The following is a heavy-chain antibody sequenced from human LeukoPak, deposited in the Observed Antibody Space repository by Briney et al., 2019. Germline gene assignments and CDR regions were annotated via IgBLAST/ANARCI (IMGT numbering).Heavy chain of an antibody. CDR1: GGSINNYY. Sequence: SETLTLTCTVSGGSINNYYWSWIRQPAGKGLEWIGRIYTRGSTNYNPSLKSRVTMSVDTSKNQFSLKLSSVTAADTAVYYCARGRYCSADICSGGDAFDIWGQGTMVSVSS. D-gene: IGHD2-15*01. CDR3: ARGRYCSADICSGGDAFDI. J-gene: IGHJ3*02. V-gene: IGHV4-4*07. CDR2: IYTRGST.